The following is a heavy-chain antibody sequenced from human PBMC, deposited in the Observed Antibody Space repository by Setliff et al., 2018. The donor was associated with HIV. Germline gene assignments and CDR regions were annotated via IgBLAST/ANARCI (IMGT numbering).Heavy chain of an antibody. CDR1: GYTFTSYD. Sequence: AAVKVSCKASGYTFTSYDLTWVRQATGQGLEWMGWMSPNSGNAGYAQKFQGRVTMTRNPSISTDYMELSSLISEDTAVYYCASGLAVAGKSYYYYYYMDVWGKGTTVTSP. V-gene: IGHV1-8*01. D-gene: IGHD6-19*01. CDR2: MSPNSGNA. CDR3: ASGLAVAGKSYYYYYYMDV. J-gene: IGHJ6*03.